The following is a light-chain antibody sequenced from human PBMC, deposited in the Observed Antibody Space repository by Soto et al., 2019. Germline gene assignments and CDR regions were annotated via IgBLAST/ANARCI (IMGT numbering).Light chain of an antibody. J-gene: IGKJ1*01. V-gene: IGKV1-5*01. CDR3: QQYNSYWT. CDR2: DAS. Sequence: IQMTQSPSTLSSSVGGRVTITCRASQSISSWLAWYQQKPGKAPKLLIYDASSLESGVPSRFSGSGSGTEFTLTISSLQPDDFATYYCQQYNSYWTFGQGTKVDIK. CDR1: QSISSW.